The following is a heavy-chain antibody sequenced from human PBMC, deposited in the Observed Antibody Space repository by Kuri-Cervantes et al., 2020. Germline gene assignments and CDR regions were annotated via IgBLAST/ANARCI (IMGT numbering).Heavy chain of an antibody. Sequence: ASVKVSCKASGYTFTSYGISWVRQAPGQGLERMGWISAYNGNTNYAQKLQGRVTMTTDTSTSTAYMELRSLRSDDTAVYYCAREPWDQALSSNDYWGQGTLVTVSS. CDR3: AREPWDQALSSNDY. CDR2: ISAYNGNT. J-gene: IGHJ4*02. D-gene: IGHD1-26*01. V-gene: IGHV1-18*01. CDR1: GYTFTSYG.